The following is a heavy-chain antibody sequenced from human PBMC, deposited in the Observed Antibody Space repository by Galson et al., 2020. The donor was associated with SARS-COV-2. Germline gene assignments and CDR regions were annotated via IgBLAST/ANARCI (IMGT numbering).Heavy chain of an antibody. D-gene: IGHD6-19*01. CDR2: IKQDGSEK. J-gene: IGHJ3*02. CDR3: ARIPRPYSSGWYDDAFDI. V-gene: IGHV3-7*01. Sequence: QLGESLKISCAASGFTFSSYWKSWVRQAPGKGLEWVANIKQDGSEKYYVDSVKGRFTISRDNAKNSLYLQMNSLRAEDTAVYYCARIPRPYSSGWYDDAFDIWGQGTMVTVSS. CDR1: GFTFSSYW.